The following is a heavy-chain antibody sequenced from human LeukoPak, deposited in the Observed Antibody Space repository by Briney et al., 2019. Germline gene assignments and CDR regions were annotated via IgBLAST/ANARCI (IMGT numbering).Heavy chain of an antibody. Sequence: GGSLRLSCAASGFPFSSYEMNWVRQAPGKRLQWVSYISSSGNKIYYAASVKGRFPISRDNAKNSLYLQIDSLRAEDTAVYYCARGQRPQYTSTWDNWFDPWGQGTQVTVSS. D-gene: IGHD2-2*01. CDR1: GFPFSSYE. J-gene: IGHJ5*02. CDR3: ARGQRPQYTSTWDNWFDP. V-gene: IGHV3-48*03. CDR2: ISSSGNKI.